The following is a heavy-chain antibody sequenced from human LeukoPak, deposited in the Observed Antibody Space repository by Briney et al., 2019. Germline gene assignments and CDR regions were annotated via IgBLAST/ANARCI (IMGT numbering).Heavy chain of an antibody. V-gene: IGHV3-30*04. D-gene: IGHD4-17*01. J-gene: IGHJ3*02. CDR2: ISYGGSNK. CDR3: ARGSLTTVTRLGAFDI. CDR1: GFTFSSYA. Sequence: GGSLRLSCAASGFTFSSYAMHWVRQAPGKGLEWVAVISYGGSNKYYADSVKGRFTISRDNSKNTLYLQMNSLRAEDTAVYYCARGSLTTVTRLGAFDIWGQGTMVTVSS.